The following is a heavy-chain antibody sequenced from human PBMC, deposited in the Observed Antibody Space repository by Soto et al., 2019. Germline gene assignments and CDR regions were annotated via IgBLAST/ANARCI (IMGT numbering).Heavy chain of an antibody. Sequence: SETLSLTCTVSGGSISSYYWSWIRQSPGKGLEWIGYIYYSGSTNYNPSLKSRVTISEDTSKNQFSLTVASVTAADTAVYYCARRIVATETFAYWGQGTLVTVSS. D-gene: IGHD5-12*01. CDR1: GGSISSYY. V-gene: IGHV4-59*08. CDR3: ARRIVATETFAY. CDR2: IYYSGST. J-gene: IGHJ4*02.